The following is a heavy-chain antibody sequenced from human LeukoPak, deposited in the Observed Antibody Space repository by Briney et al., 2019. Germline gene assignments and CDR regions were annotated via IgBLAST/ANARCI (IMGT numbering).Heavy chain of an antibody. D-gene: IGHD3-10*01. CDR3: AKDIWGSGSLESTAFDI. J-gene: IGHJ3*02. CDR2: ISWNSGSI. V-gene: IGHV3-9*01. Sequence: SLRLSCAASGFTFDDYAMHWVRQAPGKGLEWVSGISWNSGSIGQADSVKGRFTISRDNAKNSLYLQMNSLRAEDTAFYYCAKDIWGSGSLESTAFDIWGQGTMVTVSS. CDR1: GFTFDDYA.